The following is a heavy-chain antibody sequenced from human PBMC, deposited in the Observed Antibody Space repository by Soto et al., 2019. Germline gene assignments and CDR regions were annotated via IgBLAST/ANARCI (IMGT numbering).Heavy chain of an antibody. J-gene: IGHJ6*02. Sequence: GGSLRLSCAASGFTFSSYGMHWVRQAPGKGLEWVAVISYDGSNKYYADSVKGRFTISRDNSKNTLYLQMNSLRAEDTAVYYCAKDVGGYSGYDYGYYGMDVWGQGTTVTVSS. V-gene: IGHV3-30*18. D-gene: IGHD5-12*01. CDR1: GFTFSSYG. CDR3: AKDVGGYSGYDYGYYGMDV. CDR2: ISYDGSNK.